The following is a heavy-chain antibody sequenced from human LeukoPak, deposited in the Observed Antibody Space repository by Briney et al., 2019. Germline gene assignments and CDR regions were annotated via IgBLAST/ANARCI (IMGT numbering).Heavy chain of an antibody. CDR3: ARGGIADAFDI. CDR2: MNPNSGNT. J-gene: IGHJ3*02. D-gene: IGHD1-14*01. CDR1: GYTFTNYD. V-gene: IGHV1-8*02. Sequence: ASVKVSCKASGYTFTNYDINWVRQATGQGLEWLGWMNPNSGNTGFAQKFQGRVTMTRDTSISTAYMELSRLRSDDTAVYYCARGGIADAFDIWGQGTMVTVSS.